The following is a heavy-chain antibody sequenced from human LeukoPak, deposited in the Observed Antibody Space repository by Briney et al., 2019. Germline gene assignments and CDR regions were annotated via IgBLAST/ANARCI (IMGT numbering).Heavy chain of an antibody. D-gene: IGHD6-19*01. V-gene: IGHV1-18*01. J-gene: IGHJ5*02. Sequence: GASVKVSCKASGYTFTSYGISWVRQAPGQGLEWMGWISAYNGNTNYAQKLQGRVTMTTDTSTSTAYMELRSLRSDDTAVYYCARAPYSSGWYRNWFDPWGQGTLVTVSS. CDR1: GYTFTSYG. CDR3: ARAPYSSGWYRNWFDP. CDR2: ISAYNGNT.